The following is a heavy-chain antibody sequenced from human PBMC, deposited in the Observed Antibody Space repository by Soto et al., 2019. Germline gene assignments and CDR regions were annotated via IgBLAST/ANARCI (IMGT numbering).Heavy chain of an antibody. CDR3: ARDGRSSYSSAWYYFDY. D-gene: IGHD6-19*01. V-gene: IGHV1-46*01. CDR1: GYTFTSYY. J-gene: IGHJ4*02. Sequence: QVQLVQSGAEVKKPGASVKVSCKASGYTFTSYYMHWVRQAPGQGLEWMGIFNPSGGSTSYAQKFQGRVTMPRDTSTSTVYMELSSLRSEDTAVYYWARDGRSSYSSAWYYFDYWGQGTLVTVSS. CDR2: FNPSGGST.